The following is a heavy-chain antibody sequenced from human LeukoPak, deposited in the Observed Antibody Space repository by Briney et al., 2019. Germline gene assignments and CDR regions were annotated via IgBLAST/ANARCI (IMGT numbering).Heavy chain of an antibody. CDR2: INPNSGGT. Sequence: ASVSVSGKASGYTFTGYYMHWVRQAPGQGLEWMGWINPNSGGTNYAQKFQGRVTMTRDTSISTAYMELSRLRSDDTAVYYCARDPNYYDSSGYPWGQGTLVTVSS. CDR3: ARDPNYYDSSGYP. J-gene: IGHJ5*02. V-gene: IGHV1-2*02. D-gene: IGHD3-22*01. CDR1: GYTFTGYY.